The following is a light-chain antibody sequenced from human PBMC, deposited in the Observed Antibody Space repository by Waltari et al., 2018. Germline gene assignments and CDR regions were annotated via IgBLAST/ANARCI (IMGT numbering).Light chain of an antibody. CDR1: NSDVGGYNY. CDR3: SSYAGSSVA. CDR2: DVT. J-gene: IGLJ2*01. Sequence: QSALTQPRPVSGSPGQSVTIPCSGSNSDVGGYNYVSWYQQHPGKAPKLMISDVTKRPSGVPDRFSGSKSGNTASLTISGLQAEDEADYYCSSYAGSSVAFGGGTKLTVL. V-gene: IGLV2-11*01.